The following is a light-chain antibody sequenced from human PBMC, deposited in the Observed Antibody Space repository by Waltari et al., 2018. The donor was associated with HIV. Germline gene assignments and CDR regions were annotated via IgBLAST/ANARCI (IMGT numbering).Light chain of an antibody. CDR2: AAS. V-gene: IGKV4-1*01. Sequence: IVVTQSPNSLAVSLGQRATVHCKSSQSVANKSNNKSYLGWYQQRPGQAPRLLIYAASVRDSGVPDRFSGSGSGTDFTLTISRLQAEDVATYYCQQYGTTPITFGQGTRLEIK. CDR1: QSVANKSNNKSY. CDR3: QQYGTTPIT. J-gene: IGKJ5*01.